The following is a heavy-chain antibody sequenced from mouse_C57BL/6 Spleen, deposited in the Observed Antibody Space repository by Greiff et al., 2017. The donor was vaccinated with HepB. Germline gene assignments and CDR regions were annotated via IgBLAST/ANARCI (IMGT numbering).Heavy chain of an antibody. CDR2: INPSNGGT. Sequence: QVQLQQSGTELVKPGASVKLSCKASGYTFTSYWMHWVKQRPGQGLEWIGNINPSNGGTNYNEKFKSKATLTVDKSSSTAYMQLSSLTSEDSAVYYCARGEGIYYDYLYAMDYWGQGTSVTVSS. V-gene: IGHV1-53*01. D-gene: IGHD2-4*01. CDR1: GYTFTSYW. J-gene: IGHJ4*01. CDR3: ARGEGIYYDYLYAMDY.